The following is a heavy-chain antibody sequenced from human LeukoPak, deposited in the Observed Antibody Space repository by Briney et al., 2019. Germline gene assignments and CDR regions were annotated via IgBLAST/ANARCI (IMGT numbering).Heavy chain of an antibody. D-gene: IGHD3-3*01. CDR3: AKVFGRTFGVVIASDY. CDR1: GFTLSNYW. CDR2: IKQDGSEK. Sequence: GGSLRLSCAASGFTLSNYWMSWVRQAPGKGLEWVANIKQDGSEKYYVDSVKGRFAISRDNAKNSLYLQMNSLRAEDTAVYYCAKVFGRTFGVVIASDYWGQGTLVTVSS. J-gene: IGHJ4*02. V-gene: IGHV3-7*01.